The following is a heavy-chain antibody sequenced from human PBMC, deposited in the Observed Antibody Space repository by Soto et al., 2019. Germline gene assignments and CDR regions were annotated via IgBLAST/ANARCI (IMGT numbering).Heavy chain of an antibody. J-gene: IGHJ6*04. CDR3: ARHGSNFRCYYYARGG. CDR1: AYTFTDYW. V-gene: IGHV5-51*01. CDR2: IYPGDSDT. D-gene: IGHD4-4*01. Sequence: GESLKISCKGSAYTFTDYWIGWVRQLPGKGLEWMAIIYPGDSDTRYSPSFQGHVTITVDKSTSTAYLQWNTLKASYTAMSYCARHGSNFRCYYYARGGWGKGTTVTVSS.